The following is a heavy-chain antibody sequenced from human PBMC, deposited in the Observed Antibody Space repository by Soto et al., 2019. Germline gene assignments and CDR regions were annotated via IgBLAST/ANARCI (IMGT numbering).Heavy chain of an antibody. J-gene: IGHJ6*02. V-gene: IGHV4-34*01. CDR1: GGSFSGYY. D-gene: IGHD1-26*01. CDR2: INHSGST. Sequence: QVQLQQWGAGLLKPSETLSLTCAVYGGSFSGYYWSWIRQPPGKGLEWIGEINHSGSTNYNPSLRQRVTKSVDTSKDQFSLKLSSVTAEDTAVYYCARGLGGNYYYYFGMDVWGQGTTVTVSS. CDR3: ARGLGGNYYYYFGMDV.